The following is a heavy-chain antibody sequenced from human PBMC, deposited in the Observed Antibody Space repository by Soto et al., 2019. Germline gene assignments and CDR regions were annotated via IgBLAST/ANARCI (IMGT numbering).Heavy chain of an antibody. V-gene: IGHV4-59*01. Sequence: QVQLQESGPGLVKPSETLSLTCTVSGGSISSYYWSWIRQPPGKGLEWIGDIYYSGSTNYNPSLRSRVSISVDTSKNQFSLKLSSVTAADTAVYYCARVKYSSYPAYYYYGMDVWGQGTTVTVSS. CDR3: ARVKYSSYPAYYYYGMDV. J-gene: IGHJ6*02. D-gene: IGHD6-6*01. CDR2: IYYSGST. CDR1: GGSISSYY.